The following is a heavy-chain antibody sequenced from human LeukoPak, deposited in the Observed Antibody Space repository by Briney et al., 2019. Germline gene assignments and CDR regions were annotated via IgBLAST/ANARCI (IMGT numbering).Heavy chain of an antibody. CDR1: GYTLTGYY. D-gene: IGHD5-12*01. V-gene: IGHV1-2*02. J-gene: IGHJ4*02. CDR3: AKNPYEYYFDY. CDR2: INPNSGDT. Sequence: GASVKVSCKASGYTLTGYYMHWLRQAPGQGPEWMGWINPNSGDTNYAQKFQGRVTMTRDTSINTAYMELSRLTSDDTAVYYCAKNPYEYYFDYWGQGTLVTVSS.